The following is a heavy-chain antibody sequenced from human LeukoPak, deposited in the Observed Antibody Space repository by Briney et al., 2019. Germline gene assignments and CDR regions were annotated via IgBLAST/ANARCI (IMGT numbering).Heavy chain of an antibody. V-gene: IGHV3-48*03. Sequence: GGSLRLSCAAYGFTFSSYEMNWVRQAPGKGLEWVSYISSSGSTIYYSDSVKGRFTISRDSAQNSLFLQMNSLRAEDTAIYYCTRSYYASGSYYDKWGQGTLVTVSS. D-gene: IGHD3-10*01. CDR2: ISSSGSTI. CDR3: TRSYYASGSYYDK. J-gene: IGHJ4*02. CDR1: GFTFSSYE.